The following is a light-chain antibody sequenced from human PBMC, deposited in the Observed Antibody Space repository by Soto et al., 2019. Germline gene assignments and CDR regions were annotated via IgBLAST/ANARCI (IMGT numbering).Light chain of an antibody. CDR2: DAS. CDR3: QQYNNWPPT. V-gene: IGKV1D-13*01. J-gene: IGKJ5*01. CDR1: QGISSA. Sequence: AIQLTQSPSSLSASVGDRVTITCRASQGISSALAWYQQKPGKAPKLLIYDASSLESGVPSRFSGSGSGTDFTLTISSLQPEDFAVYYCQQYNNWPPTFGQGTRLEIK.